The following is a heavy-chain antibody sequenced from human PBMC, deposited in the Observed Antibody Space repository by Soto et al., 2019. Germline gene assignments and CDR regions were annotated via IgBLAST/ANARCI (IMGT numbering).Heavy chain of an antibody. J-gene: IGHJ5*02. CDR3: AKDPRQWLVLGWFDP. D-gene: IGHD6-19*01. Sequence: GGSLRLSCAASGFTFSSYGMHWVRQAPGKGLEWVAVISYDGSNKYYADSVKGRFTISRDNSKNTLYLQMNSLRAEDTAVYYCAKDPRQWLVLGWFDPWGQGTLVTVSS. CDR1: GFTFSSYG. CDR2: ISYDGSNK. V-gene: IGHV3-30*18.